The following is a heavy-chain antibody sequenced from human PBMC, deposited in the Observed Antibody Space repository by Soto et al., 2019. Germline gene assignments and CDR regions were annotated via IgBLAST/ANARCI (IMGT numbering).Heavy chain of an antibody. Sequence: SETLSLTCTVSGGSISGGGYYWSWIRQHPGKGLEWIGYIYYSGSTYYNPSLKSRVTISVDTSKNQFSLKLSSVTAADTAVYYCARDLGCSGGSCYPHYYYYMDVWGKGTTVTVSS. CDR2: IYYSGST. J-gene: IGHJ6*03. V-gene: IGHV4-31*03. CDR3: ARDLGCSGGSCYPHYYYYMDV. D-gene: IGHD2-15*01. CDR1: GGSISGGGYY.